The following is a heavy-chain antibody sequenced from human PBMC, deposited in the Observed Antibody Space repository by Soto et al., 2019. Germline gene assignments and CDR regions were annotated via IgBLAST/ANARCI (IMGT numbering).Heavy chain of an antibody. Sequence: WETLSLTCAVSGGSISSSNWWSWVRPPPGKGLEWIGEIYHSGSTNYNPSLKSRVTISVDKSKNQFSLKLSSVTAADTAVYYCATRGDYYYYYGMDAWGQGTTVTVSS. CDR2: IYHSGST. J-gene: IGHJ6*02. V-gene: IGHV4-4*02. D-gene: IGHD3-10*01. CDR1: GGSISSSNW. CDR3: ATRGDYYYYYGMDA.